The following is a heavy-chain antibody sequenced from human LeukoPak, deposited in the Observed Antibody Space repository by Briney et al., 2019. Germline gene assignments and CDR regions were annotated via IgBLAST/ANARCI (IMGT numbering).Heavy chain of an antibody. Sequence: GGSLRLSCAASGFTFSSYEMNWVRQAPGKGLEWVSYISSSGSTIYYADSVKGRFTISRDNAKNSLYLQMNSLRVEDTAVYYCARDFTRIGAAAATTLDYYYYYMDVWGKGTTVTVSS. D-gene: IGHD6-13*01. V-gene: IGHV3-48*03. J-gene: IGHJ6*03. CDR1: GFTFSSYE. CDR2: ISSSGSTI. CDR3: ARDFTRIGAAAATTLDYYYYYMDV.